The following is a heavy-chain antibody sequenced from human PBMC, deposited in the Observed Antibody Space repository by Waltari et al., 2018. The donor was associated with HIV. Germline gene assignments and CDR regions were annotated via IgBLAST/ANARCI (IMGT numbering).Heavy chain of an antibody. CDR3: ARVRLTGTYSSGSYYFDY. CDR1: GGSISSSSYY. J-gene: IGHJ4*02. CDR2: IYYSGST. D-gene: IGHD1-7*01. Sequence: QLQLQASGPGLVKPSETLSLTCTVSGGSISSSSYYWGWISQPPGKGLEWIGSIYYSGSTYYNPSLKSRVTISVDTSKNQFSLKLSSVTAADTAVYYCARVRLTGTYSSGSYYFDYWGQGTLVTVSS. V-gene: IGHV4-39*07.